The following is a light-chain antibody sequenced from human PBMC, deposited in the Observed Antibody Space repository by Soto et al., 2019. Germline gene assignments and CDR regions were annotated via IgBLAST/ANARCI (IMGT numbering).Light chain of an antibody. V-gene: IGKV1-39*01. CDR1: QTIDRY. J-gene: IGKJ5*01. CDR3: QQTRSGIT. CDR2: AAS. Sequence: DIQLTQSPPSLSATVGDRVTITCRASQTIDRYLNWFQQKPGMAPKLLIYAASKLQSGVPSRFRGSGSGTDFTLTIDTLQPDDFASYYCQQTRSGITFGQGTRLEI.